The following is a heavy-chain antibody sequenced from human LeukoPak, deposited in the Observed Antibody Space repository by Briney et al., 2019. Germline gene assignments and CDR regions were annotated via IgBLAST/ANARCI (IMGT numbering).Heavy chain of an antibody. V-gene: IGHV3-7*03. CDR1: GFTFSSYW. CDR3: AKGGKWDVTPFDY. J-gene: IGHJ4*02. D-gene: IGHD1-26*01. CDR2: IKQDGSEK. Sequence: GGSLRLSCAASGFTFSSYWMSWVRQAPGKGLEWVANIKQDGSEKYYVDSVKGRFTISRDNAKNSLYLQMNSLRAEDTAVYYCAKGGKWDVTPFDYWGQGTLVTVSS.